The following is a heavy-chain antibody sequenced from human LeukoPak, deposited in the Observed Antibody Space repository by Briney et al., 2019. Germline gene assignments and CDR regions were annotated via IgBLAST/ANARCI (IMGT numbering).Heavy chain of an antibody. D-gene: IGHD2-21*02. CDR2: ISGSGGST. V-gene: IGHV3-23*01. CDR3: ARPYCGGDCYSDY. CDR1: GFTFSSYA. J-gene: IGHJ4*02. Sequence: GGSLRLSCAASGFTFSSYAMSWVRQAPGKGLEWVSAISGSGGSTYYADSVKGRFTISRDNSKNTLYLQMNSLRAEDTAVYYCARPYCGGDCYSDYWGQGTLVTVSS.